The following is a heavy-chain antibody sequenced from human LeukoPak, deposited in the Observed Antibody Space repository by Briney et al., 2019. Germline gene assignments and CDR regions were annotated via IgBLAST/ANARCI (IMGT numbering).Heavy chain of an antibody. CDR1: GGSFSGYY. CDR3: ARGTYSGSRRRGWFVP. D-gene: IGHD1-26*01. Sequence: SETLSLTCAVYGGSFSGYYWSWIRQPPGKGLEWIGEINHSGSTNYNPSLKSRVTISVDTSKNQFSLKLSSATAADTAVYYCARGTYSGSRRRGWFVPWGQGTLVTVSS. V-gene: IGHV4-34*01. J-gene: IGHJ5*02. CDR2: INHSGST.